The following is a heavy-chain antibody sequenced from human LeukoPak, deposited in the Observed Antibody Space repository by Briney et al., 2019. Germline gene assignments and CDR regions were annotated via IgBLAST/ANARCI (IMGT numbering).Heavy chain of an antibody. Sequence: SETLSLTCTVSGGSFTSSSFYWGWNRQPPGKGLEWIGEINHSGSTNYNPSLKSRVTISVDTTKNQFSLKLSSVTAADTAVYRCARGPRRAAAAPEYWGQGTLVTVSS. V-gene: IGHV4-39*07. J-gene: IGHJ4*02. CDR3: ARGPRRAAAAPEY. CDR1: GGSFTSSSFY. CDR2: INHSGST. D-gene: IGHD6-13*01.